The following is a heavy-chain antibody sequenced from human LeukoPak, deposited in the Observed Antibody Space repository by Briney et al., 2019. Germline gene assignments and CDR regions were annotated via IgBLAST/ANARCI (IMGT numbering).Heavy chain of an antibody. CDR1: GASISSYY. V-gene: IGHV4-59*01. Sequence: PSETLSLTCTVSGASISSYYCSCIRQPPGKGLEWSGYIYYSGSTNYNPSLKSRVTISVDTSKNQFSLKVSSVTAADTAVYYCARGWLQPQYWGQGTLVTVSS. CDR2: IYYSGST. D-gene: IGHD5-24*01. J-gene: IGHJ4*02. CDR3: ARGWLQPQY.